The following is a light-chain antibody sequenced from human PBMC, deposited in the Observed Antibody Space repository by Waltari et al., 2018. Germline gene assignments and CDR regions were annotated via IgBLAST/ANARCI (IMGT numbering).Light chain of an antibody. CDR3: CSYAGSNTFVV. CDR2: EGN. Sequence: QSALTQPASVSGSPGQSITISCTGTSSYVGSYNLVSWYQQHPGKAPTLMIYEGNKPPSGVSNRFSGSKSGNTASLTISGLQGEDEADYHCCSYAGSNTFVVFGGGTKLTVL. CDR1: SSYVGSYNL. V-gene: IGLV2-23*03. J-gene: IGLJ3*02.